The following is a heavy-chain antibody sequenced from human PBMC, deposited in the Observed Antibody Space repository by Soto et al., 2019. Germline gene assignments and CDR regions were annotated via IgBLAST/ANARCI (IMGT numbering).Heavy chain of an antibody. CDR2: IYHSGTT. CDR1: GDSITGIYH. Sequence: SETLSLTCAVSGDSITGIYHWAWIRQPPGRGLEWVASIYHSGTTYYNPSLKSRVTMSLDTSRKQFSLKLSSVTAADTAVYYCAREGGYFEIRRSRLYHYRGVDVGGQGTTVTVAS. CDR3: AREGGYFEIRRSRLYHYRGVDV. J-gene: IGHJ6*02. V-gene: IGHV4-38-2*01. D-gene: IGHD3-22*01.